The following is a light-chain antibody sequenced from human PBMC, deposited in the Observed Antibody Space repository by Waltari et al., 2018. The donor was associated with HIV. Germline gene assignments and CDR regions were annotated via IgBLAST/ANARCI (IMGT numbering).Light chain of an antibody. CDR1: QSVTNN. V-gene: IGKV3D-15*01. J-gene: IGKJ1*01. Sequence: EIVMTQSPATLSVSPGESVTLSCRASQSVTNNLVWFQQSVTSNLAWYQQKPGIPARFRGSGSGTEFTLTISSLQSEDFAVYYCQQYNDWPQTFGQGTKVEIK. CDR3: QQYNDWPQT.